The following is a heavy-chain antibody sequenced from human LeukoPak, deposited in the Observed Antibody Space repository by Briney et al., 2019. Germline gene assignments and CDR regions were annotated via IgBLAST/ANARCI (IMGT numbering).Heavy chain of an antibody. CDR3: ARGSKVTGYYYYYYMDV. Sequence: SETLSLTCAVYGGSFSDYYWSWIRQPPGKGLEWIGEINHSGSTNYNPSLKSRVTISVDTSKNQCSLKLSSVTAADTAVYYCARGSKVTGYYYYYYMDVWDKGTTVTVSS. D-gene: IGHD1-20*01. V-gene: IGHV4-34*01. CDR1: GGSFSDYY. CDR2: INHSGST. J-gene: IGHJ6*03.